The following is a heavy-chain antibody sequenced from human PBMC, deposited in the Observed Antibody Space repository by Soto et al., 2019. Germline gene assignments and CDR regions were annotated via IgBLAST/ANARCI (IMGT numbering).Heavy chain of an antibody. J-gene: IGHJ4*02. CDR1: GFTFRSSP. D-gene: IGHD3-16*01. Sequence: EVQLWESGGGLVQPGGSLRLSCAVSGFTFRSSPMSWVRRAPGKGLEWVSGINGGDDSKHYAESVRGRFTIIRDNSKNTLLLQMNSLRVEDTAIYYCAKDPHWGIISPTHDHWRQGTQVTVSS. CDR3: AKDPHWGIISPTHDH. CDR2: INGGDDSK. V-gene: IGHV3-23*01.